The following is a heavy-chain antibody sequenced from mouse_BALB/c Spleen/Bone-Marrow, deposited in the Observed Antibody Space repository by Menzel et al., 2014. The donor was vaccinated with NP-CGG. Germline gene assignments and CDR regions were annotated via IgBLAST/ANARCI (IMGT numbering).Heavy chain of an antibody. V-gene: IGHV1S34*01. CDR1: GYSFTGYY. J-gene: IGHJ3*01. Sequence: LVKTGASVKISCKASGYSFTGYYIHWVKQSHGKSLEWIGYISCYNGATSYNQKFKGKATFTVDTSSSTAYVQFNSLTSEDSAVYYCASPIYHDSWFAYWGQGTLVTVSA. CDR2: ISCYNGAT. CDR3: ASPIYHDSWFAY. D-gene: IGHD2-4*01.